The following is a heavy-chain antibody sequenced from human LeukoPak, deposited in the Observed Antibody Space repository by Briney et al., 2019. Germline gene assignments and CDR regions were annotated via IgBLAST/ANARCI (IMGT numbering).Heavy chain of an antibody. J-gene: IGHJ4*01. CDR1: GYTFTVYY. CDR2: INPNTGGT. V-gene: IGHV1-2*02. Sequence: GASVKVSCKASGYTFTVYYFHWVRQVPGQGLECMGWINPNTGGTNYPQKFQGRVTMTRDTSISTAYMELTSLRSDDTAVYYCARDLGGSTGAPWYYFDYWGQGTLVTVSS. CDR3: ARDLGGSTGAPWYYFDY. D-gene: IGHD2-2*01.